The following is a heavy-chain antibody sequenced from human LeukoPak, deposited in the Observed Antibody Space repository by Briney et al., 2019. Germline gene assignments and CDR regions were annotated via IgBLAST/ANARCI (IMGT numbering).Heavy chain of an antibody. CDR3: ARDGVLFRMTVDY. D-gene: IGHD2-15*01. CDR2: IYYSGST. V-gene: IGHV4-39*02. Sequence: SETLSLTCSVSGGSISSSNYYWGWIRQPPGKGLEWIGSIYYSGSTYYNPSLKSRVTISVDTSKNQFSLKLSSVTAADTAVYYCARDGVLFRMTVDYWGPGTLVTVSS. CDR1: GGSISSSNYY. J-gene: IGHJ4*02.